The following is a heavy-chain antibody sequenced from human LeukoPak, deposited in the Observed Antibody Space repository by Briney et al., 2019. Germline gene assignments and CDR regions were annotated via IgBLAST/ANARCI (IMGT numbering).Heavy chain of an antibody. Sequence: GGSLRLSCAASGFTFRTSWMDWVRQAPGKGLEWVANIKEDGSETHYVDSAKGRFNISRDNARSSLYLQMDSLRVEDTAIYYCSRSLNYWGQGTLVTVSS. V-gene: IGHV3-7*01. CDR2: IKEDGSET. CDR1: GFTFRTSW. J-gene: IGHJ4*02. CDR3: SRSLNY.